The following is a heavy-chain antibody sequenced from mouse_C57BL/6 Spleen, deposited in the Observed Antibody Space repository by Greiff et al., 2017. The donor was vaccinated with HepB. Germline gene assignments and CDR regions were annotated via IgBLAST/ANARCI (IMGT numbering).Heavy chain of an antibody. Sequence: VKLMESGPGLVAPSQSLSITCTVSGFSLTSYGVHWVRQPPGKGRDWLVVIWSDGSTTYNSALKSRLSISKDNSKSQVFLKMNSLQTDDTAMYYCARHRSTGTDYAMDYWGQGTSVTVSS. CDR3: ARHRSTGTDYAMDY. CDR2: IWSDGST. J-gene: IGHJ4*01. D-gene: IGHD4-1*02. V-gene: IGHV2-6-1*01. CDR1: GFSLTSYG.